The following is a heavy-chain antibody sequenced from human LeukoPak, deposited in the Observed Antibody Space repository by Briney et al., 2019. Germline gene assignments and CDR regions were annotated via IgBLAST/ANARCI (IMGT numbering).Heavy chain of an antibody. D-gene: IGHD5-12*01. CDR2: IKSKTNDETT. J-gene: IGHJ4*02. Sequence: GGSLRLSCAASGFTFNNAWMSWVRQAPGKGLEWVGRIKSKTNDETTDYAAPVKGRFTISRDDSENTLYLQMNSLKTEDTAVYYCTAGTGYSDHDYWGQGTLVTVSS. V-gene: IGHV3-15*01. CDR3: TAGTGYSDHDY. CDR1: GFTFNNAW.